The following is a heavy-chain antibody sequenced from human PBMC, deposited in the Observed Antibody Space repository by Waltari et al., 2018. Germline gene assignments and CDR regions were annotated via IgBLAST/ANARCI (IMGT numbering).Heavy chain of an antibody. CDR3: ARVMGYDSSGYIFDY. D-gene: IGHD3-22*01. CDR2: IYYSGST. CDR1: GGSISSGDYY. J-gene: IGHJ4*02. Sequence: QVQLQESGPGLVKPSQTLSLTCTVSGGSISSGDYYWSWIRQHPGKGLEGIVYIYYSGSTYYNPALNSRVTISVDTSKNQFSLKLSSVTAADTAVYYCARVMGYDSSGYIFDYWGQGTLVTVSS. V-gene: IGHV4-30-4*08.